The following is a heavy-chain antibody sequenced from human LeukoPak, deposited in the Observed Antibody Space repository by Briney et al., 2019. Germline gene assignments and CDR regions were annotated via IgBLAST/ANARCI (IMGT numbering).Heavy chain of an antibody. CDR3: ARTRPGSYYSPVDY. D-gene: IGHD1-26*01. CDR1: GGSISSYY. V-gene: IGHV4-34*01. J-gene: IGHJ4*02. CDR2: INHSGST. Sequence: SETLSLTCTVSGGSISSYYWSWIRQPPGKGLEWIGEINHSGSTNYNPSLKSRVTISVDTSKNQFSLKLSSVTAADTAVYYCARTRPGSYYSPVDYWGQGTLVTVSS.